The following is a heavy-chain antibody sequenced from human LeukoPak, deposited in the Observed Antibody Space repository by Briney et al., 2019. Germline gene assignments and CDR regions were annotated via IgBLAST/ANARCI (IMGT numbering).Heavy chain of an antibody. CDR1: GGSISSSSYY. CDR2: IYYSGST. V-gene: IGHV4-39*01. D-gene: IGHD3-22*01. J-gene: IGHJ2*01. CDR3: AKNVTTMIVGSGYFDP. Sequence: SETLSLTCTVSGGSISSSSYYWGWIRQPPGKGLEWIGSIYYSGSTYYNPSLKSQVTISVDTSKNQFSLKLSSVTAADTAVYYCAKNVTTMIVGSGYFDPLGRGNLVTV.